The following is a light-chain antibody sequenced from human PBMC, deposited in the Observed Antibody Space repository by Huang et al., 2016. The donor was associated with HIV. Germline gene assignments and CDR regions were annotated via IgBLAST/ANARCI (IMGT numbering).Light chain of an antibody. CDR1: QSVSSK. Sequence: EIVMTQSPATLSVSPGERATLACRASQSVSSKVAWYQQKPGQAPRLLIYGASTRATGNPARFSGSGSGTEFTLTISSLQSEDFAVYYCQQYNNWPPWTFGQGTKVEIK. CDR3: QQYNNWPPWT. CDR2: GAS. V-gene: IGKV3-15*01. J-gene: IGKJ1*01.